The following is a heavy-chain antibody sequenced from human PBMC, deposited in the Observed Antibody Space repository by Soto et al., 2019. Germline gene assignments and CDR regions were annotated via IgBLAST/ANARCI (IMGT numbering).Heavy chain of an antibody. V-gene: IGHV4-61*05. J-gene: IGHJ5*01. CDR2: VFNIETT. CDR3: ARVEGAGYSYGFCDS. D-gene: IGHD5-18*01. CDR1: GGSFSRPGSY. Sequence: PSETLSLTCSITGGSFSRPGSYWGWMRQIPGRGLEWIGHVFNIETTRYTLPLRRRATISLDTSKNQFSLELTSVTAADTAVYYCARVEGAGYSYGFCDSWGQGTLVTVSS.